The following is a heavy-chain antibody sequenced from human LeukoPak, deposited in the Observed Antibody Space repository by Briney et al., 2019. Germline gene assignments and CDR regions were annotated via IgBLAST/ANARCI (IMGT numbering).Heavy chain of an antibody. Sequence: ASVKVSCKASGYTFTTYYIHWVRQAPGQGLEWMGMISPSGGSTTYSQKFQGRVTMTRDTSTGTVYMELSSLRSEDTAVYYCARGNCDGDCYYDYWGQGTLVTVSS. CDR3: ARGNCDGDCYYDY. CDR1: GYTFTTYY. CDR2: ISPSGGST. V-gene: IGHV1-46*01. D-gene: IGHD2-21*02. J-gene: IGHJ4*02.